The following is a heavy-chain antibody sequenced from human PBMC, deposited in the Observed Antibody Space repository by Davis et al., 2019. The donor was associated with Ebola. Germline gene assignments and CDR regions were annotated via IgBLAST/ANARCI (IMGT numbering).Heavy chain of an antibody. CDR3: ARARAYCSGGSCYQLDFDY. J-gene: IGHJ4*02. Sequence: GESLKISCATSGLIFSNCDMHWVRQTPGKGLGWVAFIQYDGGSKYYADSVKGRFTISRDSSKNTLYLQMNSLRGDDTAVYYCARARAYCSGGSCYQLDFDYWGQGTLVTVSS. V-gene: IGHV3-30*02. CDR2: IQYDGGSK. CDR1: GLIFSNCD. D-gene: IGHD2-15*01.